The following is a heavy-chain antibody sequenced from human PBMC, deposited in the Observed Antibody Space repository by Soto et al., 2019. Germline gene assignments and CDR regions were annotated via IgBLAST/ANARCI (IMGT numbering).Heavy chain of an antibody. V-gene: IGHV3-30-3*01. J-gene: IGHJ4*02. CDR3: AKDSPYYDFWSGYRSNDY. Sequence: SLRLSCAASGFTFSSYAMHWVRQAPGKGLEWVAVISYDGSNKYYADSVKGRFTISRDNSKNTLYLQMNSLRAEDTAVYYCAKDSPYYDFWSGYRSNDYWGQGTLVTVSS. CDR1: GFTFSSYA. D-gene: IGHD3-3*01. CDR2: ISYDGSNK.